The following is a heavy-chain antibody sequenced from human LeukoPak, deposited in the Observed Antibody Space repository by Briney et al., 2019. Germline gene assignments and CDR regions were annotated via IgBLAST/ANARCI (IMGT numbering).Heavy chain of an antibody. CDR2: INHSGST. D-gene: IGHD3-10*01. V-gene: IGHV4-34*01. J-gene: IGHJ4*02. CDR3: ARRRPLLWFGG. CDR1: GGSFSGYY. Sequence: SETLSLTCAVYGGSFSGYYWSWIRQPSGKGLEWIGEINHSGSTNYNPSLKSRVTISVDTSKNQFSLKLSSVTAADTAVYYCARRRPLLWFGGWGQGTLVTVS.